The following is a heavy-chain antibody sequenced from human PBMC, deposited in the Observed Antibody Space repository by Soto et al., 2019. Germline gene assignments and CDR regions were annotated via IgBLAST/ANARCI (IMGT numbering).Heavy chain of an antibody. D-gene: IGHD6-19*01. V-gene: IGHV1-69*06. CDR2: IIPIFGTA. CDR1: GDTFTSYY. J-gene: IGHJ6*02. CDR3: ARENSSGWYQRYYYYGMDV. Sequence: SVKVSCKASGDTFTSYYMHWVRQAPGQGLEWMGIIIPIFGTANYAQKFQGRVTITADKSTSTAYMELSSLRSEDTAVYYCARENSSGWYQRYYYYGMDVWGQGTTVTVSS.